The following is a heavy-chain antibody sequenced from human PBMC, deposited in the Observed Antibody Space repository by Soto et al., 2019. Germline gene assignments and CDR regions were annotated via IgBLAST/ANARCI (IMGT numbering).Heavy chain of an antibody. CDR1: GFSLSTSTVG. V-gene: IGHV2-5*01. CDR3: AHLSDCSSNSCQRIAARPFEY. D-gene: IGHD2-2*01. CDR2: IFWNDDK. J-gene: IGHJ4*02. Sequence: QITLRESGPALVRPTQTLTLTCTFSGFSLSTSTVGVGWIRQPPGKPLEWLALIFWNDDKRYSPSLKSRLTISTDTSKNQVALTMTNMDPVDTATYYCAHLSDCSSNSCQRIAARPFEYWGQGTLVTVSS.